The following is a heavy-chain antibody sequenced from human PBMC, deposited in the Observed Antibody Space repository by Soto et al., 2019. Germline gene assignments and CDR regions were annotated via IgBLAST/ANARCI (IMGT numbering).Heavy chain of an antibody. V-gene: IGHV4-31*03. D-gene: IGHD6-6*01. CDR2: IYATESA. J-gene: IGHJ4*02. Sequence: QVQLQDSGPGLVKPSQTLSLTCNVSGESISSDGYYWSWIRHHPGKGLEWIGYIYATESAYYNPSLRIRVTISMDPAKHQVAMRLSSVTAADTAVYYCARASSSSSAADYWGQGILGTVSS. CDR1: GESISSDGYY. CDR3: ARASSSSSAADY.